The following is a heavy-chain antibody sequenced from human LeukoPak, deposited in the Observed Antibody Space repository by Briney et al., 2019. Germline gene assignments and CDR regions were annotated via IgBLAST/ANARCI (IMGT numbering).Heavy chain of an antibody. CDR3: ARDFTR. Sequence: SETLSLTCDVYAGSFSGYYWIWIRQPPGKGLEWIGEISHSGSINYNPSLKSRVIISVDTSKNQFSLKLTSVTAADTAVYYCARDFTRWGQGTLVTVSS. D-gene: IGHD3-3*01. CDR1: AGSFSGYY. V-gene: IGHV4-34*01. CDR2: ISHSGSI. J-gene: IGHJ4*02.